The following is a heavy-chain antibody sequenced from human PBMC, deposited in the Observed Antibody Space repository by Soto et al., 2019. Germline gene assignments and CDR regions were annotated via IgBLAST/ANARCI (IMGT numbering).Heavy chain of an antibody. CDR3: ARRRGFPYYYGMDV. CDR2: IYHSGST. J-gene: IGHJ6*02. CDR1: GGSISSGGYS. V-gene: IGHV4-30-2*01. D-gene: IGHD5-12*01. Sequence: QLQLQESGSGLVKPSQTLSLTCAVSGGSISSGGYSWSWIRQPPGKGLEWIGYIYHSGSTYYNPSLKSRVTTSVDRSKDQFSLKRSSVTAADTAVYYCARRRGFPYYYGMDVWGQGTTVTVSS.